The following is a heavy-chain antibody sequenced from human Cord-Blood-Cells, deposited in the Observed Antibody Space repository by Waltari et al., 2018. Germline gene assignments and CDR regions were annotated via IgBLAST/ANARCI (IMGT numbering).Heavy chain of an antibody. Sequence: EVQLVESGGGLVQPGGSLRLSCAASGFTFSSYWMHWVRQAPGKGLVWVSRINSDGSSTSYADSVKVQFTITRDNAKNTLYLQMNSLRAEDTAVYYCARVHSSSWYYFDYWGQGTLVTVSS. CDR1: GFTFSSYW. J-gene: IGHJ4*02. CDR2: INSDGSST. D-gene: IGHD6-13*01. V-gene: IGHV3-74*01. CDR3: ARVHSSSWYYFDY.